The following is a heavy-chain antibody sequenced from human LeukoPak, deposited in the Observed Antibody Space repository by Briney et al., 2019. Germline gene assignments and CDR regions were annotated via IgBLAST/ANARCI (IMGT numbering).Heavy chain of an antibody. CDR1: GFTFSSYA. Sequence: GRSLRLSCAASGFTFSSYAMHWVRQAPGKGLEWVAVISYDGSNKYYADSVKGRFTISRDNSKNTLYLQMNSLRAEDTAVYYCARGHCSGGSCFDYWGQGTLVTVSS. CDR3: ARGHCSGGSCFDY. CDR2: ISYDGSNK. J-gene: IGHJ4*02. D-gene: IGHD2-15*01. V-gene: IGHV3-30*04.